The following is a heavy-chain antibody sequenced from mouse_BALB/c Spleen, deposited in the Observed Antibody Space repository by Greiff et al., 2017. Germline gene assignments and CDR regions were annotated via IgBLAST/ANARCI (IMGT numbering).Heavy chain of an antibody. CDR1: GFSLTSYG. CDR2: IWAGGST. J-gene: IGHJ4*01. CDR3: ARDPYYDYDDYAMDY. D-gene: IGHD2-4*01. Sequence: VKLVESGPGLVAPSQSLSITCTVSGFSLTSYGVHWVRQPPGKGLEWLGVIWAGGSTNYNSALMSRLSISKDNSKSQVFLKMNSLQTDDTAMYYCARDPYYDYDDYAMDYWGQGTSVTVSS. V-gene: IGHV2-9*02.